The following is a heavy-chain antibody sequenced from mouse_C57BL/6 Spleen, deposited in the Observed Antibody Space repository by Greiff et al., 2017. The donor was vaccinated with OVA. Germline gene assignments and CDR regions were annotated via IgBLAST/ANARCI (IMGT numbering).Heavy chain of an antibody. CDR3: ARYPITTVAYFDD. CDR2: ISYSGST. V-gene: IGHV3-8*01. CDR1: GYSITSDY. D-gene: IGHD1-1*01. J-gene: IGHJ2*01. Sequence: VQLQESGPGLAKPSQTLSLTCSVTGYSITSDYWNWIRQFPGNKLEYMGYISYSGSTYYNPSLKSRNSITRDTSKNQYYLQLNSVTTEDTATYYCARYPITTVAYFDDWGQGTTLTVSS.